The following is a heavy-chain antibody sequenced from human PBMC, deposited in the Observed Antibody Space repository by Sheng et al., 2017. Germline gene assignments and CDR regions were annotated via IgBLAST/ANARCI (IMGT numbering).Heavy chain of an antibody. CDR3: ARSGYYYGLDV. J-gene: IGHJ6*02. D-gene: IGHD2-15*01. V-gene: IGHV1-2*02. CDR2: MNYNTGAT. Sequence: QVPLVQSGTEVKKPGASVKVSCKTSGYTFTGYYMHWVRQAPGQGFEWMGWMNYNTGATTYAQKFQSRVTMTRDTSISTAYMELSSLTSDDTAVYSCARSGYYYGLDVWGQGTTVTVS. CDR1: GYTFTGYY.